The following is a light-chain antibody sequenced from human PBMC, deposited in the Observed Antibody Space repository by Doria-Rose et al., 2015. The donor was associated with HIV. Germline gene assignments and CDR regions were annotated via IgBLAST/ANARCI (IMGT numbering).Light chain of an antibody. V-gene: IGKV1-17*01. CDR2: AAS. J-gene: IGKJ4*01. CDR3: LQHNTYPLT. Sequence: GIRNDLTWYQQKPGKAPKRLICAASSLQSGVPSRLSGSGSGTEFTLTISSLQPEDFATYYCLQHNTYPLTFGGGTKVEIK. CDR1: GIRND.